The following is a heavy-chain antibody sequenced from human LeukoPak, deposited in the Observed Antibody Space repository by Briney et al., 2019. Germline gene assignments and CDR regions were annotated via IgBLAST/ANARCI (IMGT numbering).Heavy chain of an antibody. CDR3: ARDDYGDYVGYYYGMDV. V-gene: IGHV1-18*01. CDR2: ISAYNGNT. D-gene: IGHD4-17*01. CDR1: GYTFTSYG. Sequence: ASVKVSCKASGYTFTSYGISWVRQAPGQGLEWMGWISAYNGNTNYAQKLQGRVTMTTDTSTSIAYMELRSLRSDDTAVYYCARDDYGDYVGYYYGMDVWGQGTTVTVSS. J-gene: IGHJ6*02.